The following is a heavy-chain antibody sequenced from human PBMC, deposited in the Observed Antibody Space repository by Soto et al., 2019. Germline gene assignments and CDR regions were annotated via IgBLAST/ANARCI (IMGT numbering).Heavy chain of an antibody. J-gene: IGHJ4*02. CDR1: GFTVRSNY. Sequence: EVQLVETGGSLIQPGGSLRLSCAVSGFTVRSNYMSWVRQAPGKGLEWVSIIYSSGNTYYADSVKGRFTMSRDTSNNTVFLQMSSLRAEDTAVYYGARVSSPWGYWGQGTLVTVSS. V-gene: IGHV3-53*02. CDR3: ARVSSPWGY. D-gene: IGHD3-16*01. CDR2: IYSSGNT.